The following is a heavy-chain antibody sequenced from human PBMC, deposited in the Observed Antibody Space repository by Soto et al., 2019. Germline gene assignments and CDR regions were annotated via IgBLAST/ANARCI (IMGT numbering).Heavy chain of an antibody. V-gene: IGHV3-21*01. CDR3: GRDRRKGNWEPHDAFDI. J-gene: IGHJ3*02. Sequence: EVQLVESGGGLVKPGGSLRLSCAASGFTFSSYSMNWVRQAPGKGLEWVSSISSSSSYIYYADSVKGRFTISRDNAKNSLYLQMNSLRAEDTAVYYCGRDRRKGNWEPHDAFDIWGQGTMVTVSS. CDR1: GFTFSSYS. D-gene: IGHD1-26*01. CDR2: ISSSSSYI.